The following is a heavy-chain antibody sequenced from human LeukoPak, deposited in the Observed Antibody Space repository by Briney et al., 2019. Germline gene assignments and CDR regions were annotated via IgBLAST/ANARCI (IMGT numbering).Heavy chain of an antibody. V-gene: IGHV3-7*01. D-gene: IGHD3-22*01. Sequence: GGSLRLSCAASGFTFSSYWMSWVRQAPGKGLEWVANIKQDGSEKYYVDSVKGRFTISRDNAKNSLYLQMNSLRAEDTAVYYCARDHWDDSSGYYFEDLPYRYWGQGTLVTVSS. CDR2: IKQDGSEK. J-gene: IGHJ4*02. CDR1: GFTFSSYW. CDR3: ARDHWDDSSGYYFEDLPYRY.